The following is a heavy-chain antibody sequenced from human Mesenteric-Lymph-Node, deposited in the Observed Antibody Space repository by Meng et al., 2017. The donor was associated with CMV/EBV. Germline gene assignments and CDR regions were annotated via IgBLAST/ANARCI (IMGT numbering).Heavy chain of an antibody. V-gene: IGHV3-23*01. J-gene: IGHJ4*02. Sequence: CAASGFTFSSYPISWVRQAPGKGLEWVAVVRGSGDKTHYADSVKGRFTISRDNSKNTVSLQMDSLRSEDTATYYCAKFIRYSFGEMDYWGQGTLVTVSS. CDR2: VRGSGDKT. CDR1: GFTFSSYP. D-gene: IGHD3-16*01. CDR3: AKFIRYSFGEMDY.